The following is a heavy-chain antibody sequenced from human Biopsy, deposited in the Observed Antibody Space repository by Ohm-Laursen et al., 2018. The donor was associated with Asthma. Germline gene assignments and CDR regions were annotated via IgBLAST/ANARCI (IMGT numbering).Heavy chain of an antibody. D-gene: IGHD5-12*01. V-gene: IGHV3-33*01. CDR1: GFTFSSYV. CDR2: IWHDGSIK. CDR3: ARDIVATMIGYYYYGMDV. J-gene: IGHJ6*02. Sequence: SLRLSCAASGFTFSSYVMHWVRQAPGKGLEWVAVIWHDGSIKYYADSVKGRFIISRDNSKNTLYLQMNSLRAEDTAVYYCARDIVATMIGYYYYGMDVWGQGTTVTVSS.